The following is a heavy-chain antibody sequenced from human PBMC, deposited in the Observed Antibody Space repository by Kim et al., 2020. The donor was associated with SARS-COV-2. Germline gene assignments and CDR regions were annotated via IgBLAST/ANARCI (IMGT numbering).Heavy chain of an antibody. J-gene: IGHJ2*01. D-gene: IGHD5-18*01. Sequence: GGSLRLSCAASGFTFSSYWMHWVRQAPGKGLVWVSRINSDGSSTSYADSVKGRFTISRDNAKNTLYLQMNSLRAEDTAVYYCARATGVSSYGWYFDLWGRGTLVTVSS. V-gene: IGHV3-74*01. CDR2: INSDGSST. CDR3: ARATGVSSYGWYFDL. CDR1: GFTFSSYW.